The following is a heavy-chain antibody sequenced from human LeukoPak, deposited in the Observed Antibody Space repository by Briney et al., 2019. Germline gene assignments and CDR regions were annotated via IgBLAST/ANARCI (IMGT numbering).Heavy chain of an antibody. J-gene: IGHJ4*02. D-gene: IGHD1-26*01. CDR2: IYTSGST. CDR3: ARHGLARLMGGSYYFDY. CDR1: GGSISSYY. Sequence: SETLSLTCTVSGGSISSYYWSWIRQPPGKGLEWIGYIYTSGSTNYNPSLKSRVTISVDTSKNQFSLKLGSVTAADTAVYYCARHGLARLMGGSYYFDYWGQGTLVTVSS. V-gene: IGHV4-4*09.